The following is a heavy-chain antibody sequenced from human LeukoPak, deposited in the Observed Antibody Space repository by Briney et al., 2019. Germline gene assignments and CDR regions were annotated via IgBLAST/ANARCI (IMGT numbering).Heavy chain of an antibody. J-gene: IGHJ4*02. CDR1: GFTFDDYA. D-gene: IGHD2-21*02. V-gene: IGHV3-9*01. Sequence: GRSLRLSCAASGFTFDDYAMHWVRQAPGKGLEWVSGINWNSGSINYAASVKGRFTISRDNSKNTLYLQMNSLRAEDTAVYYCARDDMPGGAYCGGDCYSGFDYWGQGTLVTVSS. CDR2: INWNSGSI. CDR3: ARDDMPGGAYCGGDCYSGFDY.